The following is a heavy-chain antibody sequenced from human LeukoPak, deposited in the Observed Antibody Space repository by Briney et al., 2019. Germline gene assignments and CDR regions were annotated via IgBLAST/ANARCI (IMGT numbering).Heavy chain of an antibody. CDR2: ISLRGADA. CDR3: ARRGCYGGNCYPCDY. D-gene: IGHD2-21*02. Sequence: GGSLRLSCSASGFTFNSYAMSWVRQAPGKGLVWVSSISLRGADANYADSVKGRFTISRDDSKNALYLQVSSLRAEDTAVYFCARRGCYGGNCYPCDYWGQGTLVTVSS. J-gene: IGHJ4*02. CDR1: GFTFNSYA. V-gene: IGHV3-23*01.